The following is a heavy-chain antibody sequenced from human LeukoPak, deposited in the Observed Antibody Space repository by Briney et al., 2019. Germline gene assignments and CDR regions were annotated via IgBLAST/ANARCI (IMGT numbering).Heavy chain of an antibody. CDR2: INPNSGGT. Sequence: ASVKVSCKASGYTFTAYYMHWVRQAPRQGLEWMGWINPNSGGTNYAQKFQGRVTMTRDTSISTAYMELSRLRSDDTAVYYCARVNYYDSSGYYFFDYWGQGTLVTVSS. CDR3: ARVNYYDSSGYYFFDY. V-gene: IGHV1-2*02. D-gene: IGHD3-22*01. CDR1: GYTFTAYY. J-gene: IGHJ4*02.